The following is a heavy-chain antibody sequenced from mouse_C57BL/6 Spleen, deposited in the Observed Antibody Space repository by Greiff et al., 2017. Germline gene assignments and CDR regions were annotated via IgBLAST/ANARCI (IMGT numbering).Heavy chain of an antibody. CDR1: GYSITSGYY. D-gene: IGHD3-3*01. J-gene: IGHJ4*01. Sequence: ESGPGLVKPSQSLSLTCSVTGYSITSGYYWNWIRQFPGNKLEWMGYISYDGSNNYNPSLKNRIAITRDTSKNQFFLKLNSVTTEDTATYYCARGGTRYYAMDYWGQGTSVTVSS. V-gene: IGHV3-6*01. CDR3: ARGGTRYYAMDY. CDR2: ISYDGSN.